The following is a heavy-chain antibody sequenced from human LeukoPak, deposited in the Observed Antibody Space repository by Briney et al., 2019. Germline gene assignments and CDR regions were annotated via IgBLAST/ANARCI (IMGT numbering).Heavy chain of an antibody. V-gene: IGHV1-8*01. CDR1: GYTFTSYD. CDR3: ARGRMGLFGVVITNYYYYMDV. J-gene: IGHJ6*03. CDR2: MNPNSGNT. Sequence: ASVKVSSKASGYTFTSYDINWVRQATGQGLEWMGWMNPNSGNTGYAQKFQGRVTMTRNTSISTAYMELSSLRSEDTAVYYCARGRMGLFGVVITNYYYYMDVWGKGTTVTVSS. D-gene: IGHD3-3*01.